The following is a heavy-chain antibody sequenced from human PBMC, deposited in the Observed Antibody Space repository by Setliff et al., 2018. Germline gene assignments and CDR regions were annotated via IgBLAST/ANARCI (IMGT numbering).Heavy chain of an antibody. J-gene: IGHJ3*01. D-gene: IGHD2-2*02. Sequence: GGSLRLSCAASGFTFSDYYMSWIRQAPGKGLEWVGRIKSKTAGGAIDYAAPVKGRFTISRDDSKNTLYLQMSSLKTEDTAMYYCTTDRAACSGSSCYNGFDVWGQGTMVTVSS. V-gene: IGHV3-15*01. CDR2: IKSKTAGGAI. CDR1: GFTFSDYY. CDR3: TTDRAACSGSSCYNGFDV.